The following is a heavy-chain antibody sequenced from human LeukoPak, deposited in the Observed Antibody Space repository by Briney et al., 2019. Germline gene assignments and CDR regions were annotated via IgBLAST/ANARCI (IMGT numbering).Heavy chain of an antibody. CDR1: GFTFSSYS. Sequence: GGSLRLSCAASGFTFSSYSMNWVRQAPGKGLEWVSSISSSGSYTYYADSVKGRFTISRDNAKNSLYLQMNSLRAEDTAVYYRARGWYRELHYDFWSGYPDGGLFDYWGQRTLVTVSS. D-gene: IGHD3-3*01. V-gene: IGHV3-21*01. CDR3: ARGWYRELHYDFWSGYPDGGLFDY. CDR2: ISSSGSYT. J-gene: IGHJ4*02.